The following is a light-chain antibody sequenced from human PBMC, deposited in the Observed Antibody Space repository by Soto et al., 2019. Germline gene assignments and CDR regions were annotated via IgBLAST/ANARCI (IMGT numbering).Light chain of an antibody. CDR3: QTWGSGIHV. J-gene: IGLJ1*01. CDR1: SGHSSYA. CDR2: LNSDGSH. V-gene: IGLV4-69*01. Sequence: QLVLTQSPSASASLGASVKLTCTLSSGHSSYAIAWHRQQPEKGPRYLMKLNSDGSHSKGDGIPDRFSGSSSGAERYLTISSLQSEDEADYYCQTWGSGIHVFGTGTKLTV.